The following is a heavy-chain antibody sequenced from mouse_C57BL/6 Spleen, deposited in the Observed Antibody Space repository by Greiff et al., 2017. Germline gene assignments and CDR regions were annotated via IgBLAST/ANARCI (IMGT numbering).Heavy chain of an antibody. J-gene: IGHJ4*01. Sequence: QVQLQQSGPGLVQPSQTLSLTCTVSGFSLTSYGVHWVRQPPGKGLEWLGVIWSGGSTDYYAAFISRLSISKDNSKSQVFFKMNSLQADDTTIYYCAKKLSWAFYAMDYWGQGTSVTVSS. CDR2: IWSGGST. CDR1: GFSLTSYG. V-gene: IGHV2-4*01. D-gene: IGHD4-1*01. CDR3: AKKLSWAFYAMDY.